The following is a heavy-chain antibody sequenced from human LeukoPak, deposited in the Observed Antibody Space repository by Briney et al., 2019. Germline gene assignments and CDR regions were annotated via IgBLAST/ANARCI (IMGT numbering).Heavy chain of an antibody. CDR2: ISSRSGDI. CDR3: AHVGFYYDSSGYYD. D-gene: IGHD3-22*01. Sequence: GGSLRLSCAASGFTFSSYTMSWVRQAPGKGLEWVSSISSRSGDIYYADSVKGRFTISRDNAKNSLYLQMNSLRAEDTAVYYCAHVGFYYDSSGYYDWGQGTLVTVSS. J-gene: IGHJ4*02. V-gene: IGHV3-21*04. CDR1: GFTFSSYT.